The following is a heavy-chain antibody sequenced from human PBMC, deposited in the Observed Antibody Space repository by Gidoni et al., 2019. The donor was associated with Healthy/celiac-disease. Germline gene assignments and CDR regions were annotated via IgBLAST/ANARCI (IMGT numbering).Heavy chain of an antibody. CDR1: RGSISSVGYS. D-gene: IGHD3-10*01. CDR2: IYHSGST. CDR3: ARIPGDYYGSGSYFDY. V-gene: IGHV4-30-2*01. J-gene: IGHJ4*02. Sequence: QLQLQESGSGLVQPSQPLSLTCAVSRGSISSVGYSWSWIRQPPGKGLEWIGYIYHSGSTYYNPSLKSRVTISVDRSKNQFSLKLSSVTAADTAVYYCARIPGDYYGSGSYFDYWGQGTLVTVSS.